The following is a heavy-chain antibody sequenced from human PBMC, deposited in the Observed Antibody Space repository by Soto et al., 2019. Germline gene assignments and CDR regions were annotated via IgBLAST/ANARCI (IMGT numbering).Heavy chain of an antibody. D-gene: IGHD3-9*01. V-gene: IGHV1-8*01. CDR1: GYTFTSYD. CDR3: ARGSTGYRYYYSGMDV. CDR2: MNPNSGNT. Sequence: ASVKVSCKASGYTFTSYDINWVRQATGQGLEWMGWMNPNSGNTGYAQKFQGRVTMTRNTSISTAYMELSSLRSEDTAVYYCARGSTGYRYYYSGMDVWGQGTTVTVSS. J-gene: IGHJ6*02.